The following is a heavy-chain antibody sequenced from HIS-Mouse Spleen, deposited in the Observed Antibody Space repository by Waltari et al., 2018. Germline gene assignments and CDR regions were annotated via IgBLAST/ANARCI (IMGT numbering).Heavy chain of an antibody. J-gene: IGHJ4*02. Sequence: EVQLVETGGGLIQLGGSLRLSCAASGFTVSSNYLSWVRHAPGKGLEWVSVIYSGGSTYYADSVKGRFTISRDNSKNTLYLQMNSLRAEDTAVYYCARHYYYGSGSYYFDYWGQGTLVTVSS. CDR2: IYSGGST. V-gene: IGHV3-53*02. CDR3: ARHYYYGSGSYYFDY. CDR1: GFTVSSNY. D-gene: IGHD3-10*01.